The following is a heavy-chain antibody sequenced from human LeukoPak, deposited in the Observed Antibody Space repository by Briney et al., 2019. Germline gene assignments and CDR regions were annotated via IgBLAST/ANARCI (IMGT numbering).Heavy chain of an antibody. CDR2: IYHSGST. J-gene: IGHJ3*02. D-gene: IGHD3-10*01. CDR3: ARGKRVGFGELFAFDI. CDR1: GGSISSGGYS. V-gene: IGHV4-30-2*01. Sequence: SETLSLTCAVSGGSISSGGYSWSWIRQPPGKGLEWIGNIYHSGSTYYNPSLKSRVTISVDRSKNQFSLKLSSVTAADTAVYYCARGKRVGFGELFAFDIWGQGTMVTVSS.